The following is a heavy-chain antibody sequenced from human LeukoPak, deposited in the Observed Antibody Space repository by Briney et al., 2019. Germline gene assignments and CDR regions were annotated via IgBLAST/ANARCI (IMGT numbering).Heavy chain of an antibody. J-gene: IGHJ4*02. CDR1: GFTFSSYG. Sequence: GGSLRLSRAASGFTFSSYGMHWVRQAPGKGLEWVAVISYDGSNKYYADSVKGRFTISRDNSKNTLYLQMNSLRAEDTAVYYCARLPAYCSSTSCYYDYWGQGTLVTVSS. CDR3: ARLPAYCSSTSCYYDY. V-gene: IGHV3-30*03. CDR2: ISYDGSNK. D-gene: IGHD2-2*01.